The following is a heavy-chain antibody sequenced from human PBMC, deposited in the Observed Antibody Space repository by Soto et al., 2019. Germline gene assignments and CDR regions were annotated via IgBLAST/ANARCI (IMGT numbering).Heavy chain of an antibody. CDR2: INPNSGGT. J-gene: IGHJ6*02. Sequence: GASVKVSCKASGYTFTGYYMHWVRQAPGQGLEWMGWINPNSGGTNYAQKFQGWVTMTRDTSISTAYMELSRLRSDDTAVYYCARDHFPPQNKFKSGSHADPPYYYYYGMDVWGQGTTVTVSS. V-gene: IGHV1-2*04. CDR1: GYTFTGYY. CDR3: ARDHFPPQNKFKSGSHADPPYYYYYGMDV. D-gene: IGHD3-3*01.